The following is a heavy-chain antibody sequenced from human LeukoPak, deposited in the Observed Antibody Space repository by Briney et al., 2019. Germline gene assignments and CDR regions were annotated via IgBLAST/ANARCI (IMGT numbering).Heavy chain of an antibody. V-gene: IGHV1-2*02. CDR3: ARASVTNAFDI. J-gene: IGHJ3*02. Sequence: GASVKVSCKASGYTFTSYDINWVRQATGQGLEWMGWMNPNSGGTNYTQKFQGRVTMTRDTSISTAYMELSRLRSDDTAVYYCARASVTNAFDIWGQGTMVTVSS. D-gene: IGHD1-14*01. CDR1: GYTFTSYD. CDR2: MNPNSGGT.